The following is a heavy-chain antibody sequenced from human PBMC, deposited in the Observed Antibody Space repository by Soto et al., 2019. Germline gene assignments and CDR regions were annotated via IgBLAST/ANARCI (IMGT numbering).Heavy chain of an antibody. V-gene: IGHV3-74*01. D-gene: IGHD6-19*01. CDR3: AGGMGGWPF. Sequence: EVQLVESGGGLVQPGGSLRLSCAASGFTFSGSWMHWVRQTPGKGLVWVSHINTDGSFANYADSVQGRFTISRDNAKSMLYLQMSSLRADDTAVYFCAGGMGGWPFWGQGTLVTVSS. CDR2: INTDGSFA. CDR1: GFTFSGSW. J-gene: IGHJ4*02.